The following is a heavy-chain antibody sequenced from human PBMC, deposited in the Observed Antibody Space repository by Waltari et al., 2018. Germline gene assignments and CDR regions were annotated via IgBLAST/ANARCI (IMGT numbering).Heavy chain of an antibody. CDR2: IYTSGRT. CDR1: GGSISSGSYY. D-gene: IGHD3-3*01. J-gene: IGHJ5*02. CDR3: AREGGDDFWSGYYSGENWFDP. V-gene: IGHV4-61*02. Sequence: QVQLQESGPGLVKPSQTLSLTCTVSGGSISSGSYYWSWIRQPAGKGLGWLGRIYTSGRTTYDPSLKSRVTISVDTSKNQFSLKLSPVTATDTAVYYCAREGGDDFWSGYYSGENWFDPWGQGTLVTVSS.